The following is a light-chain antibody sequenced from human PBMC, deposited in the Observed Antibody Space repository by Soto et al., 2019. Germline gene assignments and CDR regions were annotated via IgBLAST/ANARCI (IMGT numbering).Light chain of an antibody. J-gene: IGKJ4*01. CDR2: GGS. Sequence: EIVMTQSPDTLSVSPGERATPSCRASQSVSSNLAWYQQIPGQAPRLLIYGGSTRATGFPARFSGSGSATEFTLTISNLQSEDFAVYYCQQYYAWPLTFGGGTKV. CDR3: QQYYAWPLT. CDR1: QSVSSN. V-gene: IGKV3-15*01.